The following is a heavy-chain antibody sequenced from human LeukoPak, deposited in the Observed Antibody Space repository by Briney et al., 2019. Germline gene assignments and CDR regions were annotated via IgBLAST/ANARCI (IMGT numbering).Heavy chain of an antibody. CDR2: IKSNSDGRTT. D-gene: IGHD4/OR15-4a*01. CDR1: GFTFGVAW. V-gene: IGHV3-15*01. CDR3: TTIMTIVTHNFDY. J-gene: IGHJ4*02. Sequence: PGGSLRLSCAGSGFTFGVAWMTWVRQAPGKGLEWLGRIKSNSDGRTTDYAAPVKGRFTISRGDSKNMLYLQMNSLKTEDTAVYYCTTIMTIVTHNFDYWGQGTLVTVSS.